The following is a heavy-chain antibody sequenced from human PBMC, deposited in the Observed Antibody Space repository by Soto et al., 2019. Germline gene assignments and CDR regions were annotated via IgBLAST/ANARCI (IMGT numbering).Heavy chain of an antibody. CDR1: GYTFTSYG. V-gene: IGHV1-18*01. CDR2: ISAYNGNT. D-gene: IGHD3-3*01. J-gene: IGHJ4*02. CDR3: ARESTGYYDFWSGYRDFDY. Sequence: GASVKVSCKASGYTFTSYGISWVRQAPGQGLEWMGWISAYNGNTNYAQKLQGRVTMTTDTSTSTAYMELRSLRSDDTAVYYCARESTGYYDFWSGYRDFDYWGQGTLVTVSS.